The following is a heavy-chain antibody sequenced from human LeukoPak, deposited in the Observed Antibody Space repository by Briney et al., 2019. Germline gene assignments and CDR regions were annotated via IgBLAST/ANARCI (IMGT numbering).Heavy chain of an antibody. CDR3: ARGYCSGGSCYWILDAFDI. Sequence: GASVKVSCKASGYTFTGYYMHWVRQAPGQGLEWMGWINPNSGGTNYAQKFQGRVTITRNTSISTAYMELSSLRSEDTAVYYCARGYCSGGSCYWILDAFDIWGQGTMVTVSS. CDR2: INPNSGGT. CDR1: GYTFTGYY. J-gene: IGHJ3*02. V-gene: IGHV1-2*02. D-gene: IGHD2-15*01.